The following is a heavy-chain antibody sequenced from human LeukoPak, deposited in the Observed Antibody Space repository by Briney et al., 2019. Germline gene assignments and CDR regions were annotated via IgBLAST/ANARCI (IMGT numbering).Heavy chain of an antibody. D-gene: IGHD3-22*01. J-gene: IGHJ4*02. CDR1: GGSLSSSSYY. CDR2: IYYSGST. CDR3: ARLELGADSSGYYYPQYYFDY. Sequence: SETLSLTCTVSGGSLSSSSYYWGWIRQPPGKGLEWIGSIYYSGSTYYNPSLKSRVTISVDTSKNQFSLKLSSVTAADTAVYYCARLELGADSSGYYYPQYYFDYWGQGTLVTVSS. V-gene: IGHV4-39*01.